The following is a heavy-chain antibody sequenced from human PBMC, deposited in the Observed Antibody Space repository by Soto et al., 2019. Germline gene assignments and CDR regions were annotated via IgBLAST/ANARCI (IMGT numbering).Heavy chain of an antibody. CDR1: GYTFTGYY. V-gene: IGHV1-2*02. J-gene: IGHJ4*02. CDR2: IHPNSGGT. CDR3: ARTPGPTEHHNWGSAYYFDY. D-gene: IGHD7-27*01. Sequence: ASVKVSCKASGYTFTGYYMHWVRQAPGQGLEWMGWIHPNSGGTNYAQKFQGRVTMTMDTSISTAYMELSRLRSDDTAVYYCARTPGPTEHHNWGSAYYFDYWGQGTLVTVSS.